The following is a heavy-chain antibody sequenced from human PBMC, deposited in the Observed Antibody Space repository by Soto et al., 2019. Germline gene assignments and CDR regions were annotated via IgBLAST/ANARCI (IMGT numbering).Heavy chain of an antibody. V-gene: IGHV4-4*07. CDR2: IYTSGST. CDR3: ARDGAVAGTTHYYYYGMDV. Sequence: QVQLQESGPGLVKPSETLSLTCTVSGGSISSYYWSWIRQPAGKGLEWIGRIYTSGSTNYNPTLKSRVTMSVDTSKNQFSLKLSSVTAADTAVYYSARDGAVAGTTHYYYYGMDVWGQGTTVTVSS. D-gene: IGHD6-19*01. J-gene: IGHJ6*02. CDR1: GGSISSYY.